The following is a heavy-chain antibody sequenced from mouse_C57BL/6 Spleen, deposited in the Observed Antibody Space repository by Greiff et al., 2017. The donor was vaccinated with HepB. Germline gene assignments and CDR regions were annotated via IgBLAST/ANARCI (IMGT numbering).Heavy chain of an antibody. CDR1: GFTFSSYA. CDR3: TRDQDSSVLYYAMDY. CDR2: ISSGGDYI. V-gene: IGHV5-9-1*02. J-gene: IGHJ4*01. Sequence: EVKLMESGEGLVKPGGSLKLSCAASGFTFSSYAMSWVRQTPEKRLEWVAYISSGGDYIYYAETVKGRFTISRANARNTLYLQMSSLKSEDTAMYYCTRDQDSSVLYYAMDYWGQGTSVTVSS. D-gene: IGHD3-2*02.